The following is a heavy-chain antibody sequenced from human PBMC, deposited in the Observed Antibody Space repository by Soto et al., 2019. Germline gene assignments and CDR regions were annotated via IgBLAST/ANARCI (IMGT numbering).Heavy chain of an antibody. V-gene: IGHV4-39*01. CDR3: ARGVITRSGSWNFDY. Sequence: SETLSLTCTVSGGSISSSSYYWGWIRQPPGKGLEWIGSIYYSGSTYYNPSLKSRVTISVDTSKNQFSLKLSSVTAADTAVYYCARGVITRSGSWNFDYWGQGTLVTVSS. CDR2: IYYSGST. D-gene: IGHD3-3*01. CDR1: GGSISSSSYY. J-gene: IGHJ4*02.